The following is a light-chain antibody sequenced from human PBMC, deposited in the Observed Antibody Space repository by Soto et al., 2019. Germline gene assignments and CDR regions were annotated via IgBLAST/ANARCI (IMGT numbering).Light chain of an antibody. Sequence: IVMTHYPATLSVSPGERATVYCRASRSVSSNLAWYQQKPGQAPRLLIYGASTRATGIPARFSGSGSGTEFTLTISSLQSEDFAVYYCKQYNNWPKTFGQGTKVDIK. J-gene: IGKJ1*01. V-gene: IGKV3-15*01. CDR1: RSVSSN. CDR2: GAS. CDR3: KQYNNWPKT.